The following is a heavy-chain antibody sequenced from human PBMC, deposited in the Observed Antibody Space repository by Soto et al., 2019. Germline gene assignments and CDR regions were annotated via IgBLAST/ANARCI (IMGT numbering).Heavy chain of an antibody. D-gene: IGHD6-19*01. CDR1: GGSITSYH. V-gene: IGHV4-59*01. J-gene: IGHJ6*02. Sequence: SETLSLTCVVSGGSITSYHWSWIRQFPGKGLEWIGYIYYSGSTSYNPSLKSRVTISVDTSKNQFSLKLRSVTAADTAVYYCASDRSSGWDQGYGMDVWGQGTTVTVSS. CDR3: ASDRSSGWDQGYGMDV. CDR2: IYYSGST.